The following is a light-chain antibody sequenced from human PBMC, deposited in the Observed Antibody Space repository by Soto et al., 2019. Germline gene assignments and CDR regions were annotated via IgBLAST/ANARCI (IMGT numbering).Light chain of an antibody. CDR2: KAS. Sequence: AIQVTQSPSSLSASVGDRVTITCRTSQGIRSALGWYQQKPGKAPKLLIYKASTLESGVPSNFSGSGSGTEFSLTISSLQPEDFATYYCQQYNAYPWTFGQGTKVDIK. J-gene: IGKJ1*01. CDR3: QQYNAYPWT. CDR1: QGIRSA. V-gene: IGKV1-13*02.